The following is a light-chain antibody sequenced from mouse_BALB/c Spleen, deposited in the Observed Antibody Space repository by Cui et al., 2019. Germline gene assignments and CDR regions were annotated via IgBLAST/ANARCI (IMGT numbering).Light chain of an antibody. CDR2: NAK. CDR3: QPFWSTPWT. Sequence: DIQMTQSPASLSASVGDTVPITCRASGYIHKYLAWYQQKKGKSPQLQVYNAKPLADGVPSRFSGSGSGTQYSLKVNSLQPEDVGSYYCQPFWSTPWTFGGGTKLESK. V-gene: IGKV12-41*01. CDR1: GYIHKY. J-gene: IGKJ1*01.